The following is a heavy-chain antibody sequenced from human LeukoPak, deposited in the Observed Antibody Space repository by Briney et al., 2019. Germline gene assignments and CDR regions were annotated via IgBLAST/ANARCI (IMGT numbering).Heavy chain of an antibody. D-gene: IGHD4-17*01. J-gene: IGHJ6*02. V-gene: IGHV3-30*18. CDR1: GFTFSSYG. Sequence: GGSLRLSCAASGFTFSSYGMHWVRQAPGKGLEWVAVISYDGSNKYYADSVKGRFTISRDNSKNTLYLQMNSLRAEDTAVYYCAKDLRTTVTDYYYYGMDVWGQGTTVTVSS. CDR3: AKDLRTTVTDYYYYGMDV. CDR2: ISYDGSNK.